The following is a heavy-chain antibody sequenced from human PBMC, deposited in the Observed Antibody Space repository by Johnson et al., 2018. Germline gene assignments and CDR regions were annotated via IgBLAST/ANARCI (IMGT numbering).Heavy chain of an antibody. CDR2: IYYSGST. Sequence: QVQLQESGPGLVKPSETLSLTCPVSGGSISSSSYYWGWIRQPPGKGLEWIGSIYYSGSTYYNPSLKRRVTISVDTSKNQFSLKLSSVTAADTAVYYCARLGGYCSGGSCYSSHFQHWGQGTLVTVSS. CDR1: GGSISSSSYY. J-gene: IGHJ1*01. CDR3: ARLGGYCSGGSCYSSHFQH. D-gene: IGHD2-15*01. V-gene: IGHV4-39*01.